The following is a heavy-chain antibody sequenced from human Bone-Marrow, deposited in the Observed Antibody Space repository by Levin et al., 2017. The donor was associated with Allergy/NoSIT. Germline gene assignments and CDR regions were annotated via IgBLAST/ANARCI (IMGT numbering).Heavy chain of an antibody. CDR3: ARSLVDSSYYYYYYGMDV. CDR1: GYTFTSYD. V-gene: IGHV1-8*01. CDR2: MNPNSGNT. J-gene: IGHJ6*02. D-gene: IGHD1-26*01. Sequence: GASVKVSCKASGYTFTSYDINWVRQATGQGLEWMGWMNPNSGNTGYAQKFQGRVTMTRNTSISTAYMELSSLRSEDTAVYYCARSLVDSSYYYYYYGMDVWGQGTTVTVSS.